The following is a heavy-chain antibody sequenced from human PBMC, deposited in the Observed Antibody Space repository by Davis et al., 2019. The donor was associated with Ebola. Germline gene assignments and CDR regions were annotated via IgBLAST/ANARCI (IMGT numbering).Heavy chain of an antibody. V-gene: IGHV4-59*01. D-gene: IGHD6-19*01. CDR1: GGSISSDY. J-gene: IGHJ6*04. Sequence: SETLSLTCSVSGGSISSDYWSWIRQPPGKGLEWIGYVYYSGTTNYNPSLKSRVTTSVDTSKNQFSLKLSSVTAADTAVYYCAKVRSSGWFYSYGLDVWGKGTTVTVSS. CDR2: VYYSGTT. CDR3: AKVRSSGWFYSYGLDV.